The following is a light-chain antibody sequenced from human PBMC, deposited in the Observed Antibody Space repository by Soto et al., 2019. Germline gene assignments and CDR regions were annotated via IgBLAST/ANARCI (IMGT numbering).Light chain of an antibody. CDR2: DAS. CDR3: QQRNYWPRT. CDR1: QSVSSY. V-gene: IGKV3-11*01. J-gene: IGKJ4*01. Sequence: EIVLTQSPATLSLSPGERATLSCRASQSVSSYLAWYQQKPGQAPRLLIYDASNRATGIPARFSGSGSGTDFTLTISSLEPEDFAVYYCQQRNYWPRTFGGGTKVEIK.